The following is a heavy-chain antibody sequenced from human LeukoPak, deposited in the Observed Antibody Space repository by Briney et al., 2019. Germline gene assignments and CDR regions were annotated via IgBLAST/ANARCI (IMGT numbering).Heavy chain of an antibody. CDR1: GYSFPGYW. J-gene: IGHJ3*02. D-gene: IGHD3-10*01. Sequence: GESLKISCRGSGYSFPGYWISWVRQIPGKGLEWMRRIDPSDSYTNYSPSFQGLVTISADKSSSTAHLQWGSLKASDTAMYYCAKSYYGSGRTEAFDIWGQGTIVRVS. V-gene: IGHV5-10-1*01. CDR3: AKSYYGSGRTEAFDI. CDR2: IDPSDSYT.